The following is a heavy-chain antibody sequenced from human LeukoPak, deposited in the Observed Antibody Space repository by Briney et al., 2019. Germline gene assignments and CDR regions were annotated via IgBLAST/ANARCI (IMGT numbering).Heavy chain of an antibody. V-gene: IGHV3-48*01. CDR1: GFTFSSYS. CDR3: ARGSCSGGSCYLDY. CDR2: ISSSSTI. J-gene: IGHJ4*02. Sequence: PGGSLRPSCAASGFTFSSYSMNWVRQAPGKGLEWVSYISSSSTIYYADSVKGRFTISRDNAKNSLYLQMNSLRAEDTAVYYCARGSCSGGSCYLDYWGQGTLVTVSS. D-gene: IGHD2-15*01.